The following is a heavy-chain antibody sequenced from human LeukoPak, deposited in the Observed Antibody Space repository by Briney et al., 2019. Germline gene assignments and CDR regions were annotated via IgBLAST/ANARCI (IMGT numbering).Heavy chain of an antibody. J-gene: IGHJ4*02. Sequence: GASVKVSCKASGYTFTSYGISWVRQAPGQGLEWMGWISAYNGNTNYAQKLQGRVTMTTDTSTSTAYMELRSLRSDDTAVYYCARDGPKTYYYDSSGYTFDYWGQGTLATVSS. CDR3: ARDGPKTYYYDSSGYTFDY. V-gene: IGHV1-18*01. D-gene: IGHD3-22*01. CDR1: GYTFTSYG. CDR2: ISAYNGNT.